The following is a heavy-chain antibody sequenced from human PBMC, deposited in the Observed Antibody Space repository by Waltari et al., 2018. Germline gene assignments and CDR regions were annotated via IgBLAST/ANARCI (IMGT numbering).Heavy chain of an antibody. CDR1: GYTLTGQY. Sequence: QVQLVQSGAEVKKPGASLKVSCKASGYTLTGQYLHWVRQAPGEGLEWMGWRDPKSGDTKYEQKFQGRVTMTRDTSINTAYMELSRLRSDDTAVYYCARAYVKWFDPWGQGSLVIVSS. J-gene: IGHJ5*02. CDR2: RDPKSGDT. V-gene: IGHV1-2*02. D-gene: IGHD3-10*02. CDR3: ARAYVKWFDP.